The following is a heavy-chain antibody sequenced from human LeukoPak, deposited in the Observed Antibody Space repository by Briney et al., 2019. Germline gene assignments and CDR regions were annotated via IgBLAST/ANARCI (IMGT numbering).Heavy chain of an antibody. D-gene: IGHD5-18*01. CDR2: IIPKSGAT. V-gene: IGHV1-2*02. CDR3: TRDLRSGGVTYGQDS. Sequence: ASVTVSFTASGYTFTGYYMHWVRQAPGQGVEWMGWIIPKSGATNYAQKFRDRVTVTSDTSTVYMDLSGLTSDDTAVYYCTRDLRSGGVTYGQDSWGQGTLVTVSS. CDR1: GYTFTGYY. J-gene: IGHJ4*02.